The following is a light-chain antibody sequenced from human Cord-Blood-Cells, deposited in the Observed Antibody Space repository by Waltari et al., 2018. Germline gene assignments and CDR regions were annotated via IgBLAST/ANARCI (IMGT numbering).Light chain of an antibody. CDR2: EGS. Sequence: QSALTQPASVSGSPGQSITISCTGTSSAVGSYNLVSWNQQHPGKAPKLMIYEGSKRPSGVSNRFSGSKSGNTASLTISGLQAEDEADYYCCSYAGSSTVFGGGTKLTVL. CDR1: SSAVGSYNL. CDR3: CSYAGSSTV. V-gene: IGLV2-23*01. J-gene: IGLJ3*02.